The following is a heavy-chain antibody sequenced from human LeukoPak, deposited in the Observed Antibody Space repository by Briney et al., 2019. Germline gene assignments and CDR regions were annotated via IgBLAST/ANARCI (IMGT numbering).Heavy chain of an antibody. V-gene: IGHV1-69*04. CDR1: GYTFTSYG. J-gene: IGHJ4*02. D-gene: IGHD3-9*01. Sequence: ASVKVSCKASGYTFTSYGISWVRQAPGQGLEWMGRIIPILGIANYAQKFQGRVTITADKSTTTAYMELSSLRSEDTAVYYCATSILTKPIGYWGQGTLVTVSS. CDR3: ATSILTKPIGY. CDR2: IIPILGIA.